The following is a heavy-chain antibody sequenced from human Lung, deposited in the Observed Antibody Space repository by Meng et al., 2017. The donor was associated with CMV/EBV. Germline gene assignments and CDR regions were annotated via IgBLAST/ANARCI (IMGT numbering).Heavy chain of an antibody. CDR3: ARDIRGSDYYYGMDV. D-gene: IGHD3-10*01. J-gene: IGHJ6*01. Sequence: GEXXKISCAAFEFTFSSYRMNWVRQAPGKRLEWVSFISSTSAYIDYADSVKGRFTISRDNARNSLFLQMNSLRAEDTAVYYCARDIRGSDYYYGMDVWGQGNXV. V-gene: IGHV3-21*01. CDR1: EFTFSSYR. CDR2: ISSTSAYI.